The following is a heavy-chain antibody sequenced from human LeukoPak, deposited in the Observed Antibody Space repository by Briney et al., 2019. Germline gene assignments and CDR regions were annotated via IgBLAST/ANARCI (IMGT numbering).Heavy chain of an antibody. Sequence: TGGSLRLSCAASGFTFINAWMSWVRQAPGKGLEWVAFIRYDGSNKYYADSVKGRFTISRDNSKNTLYLQMNSLRAEDTAVYYCAKDFHYYDSSGYLADGDYWGQGTLVTVSS. CDR1: GFTFINAW. CDR3: AKDFHYYDSSGYLADGDY. J-gene: IGHJ4*02. V-gene: IGHV3-30*02. D-gene: IGHD3-22*01. CDR2: IRYDGSNK.